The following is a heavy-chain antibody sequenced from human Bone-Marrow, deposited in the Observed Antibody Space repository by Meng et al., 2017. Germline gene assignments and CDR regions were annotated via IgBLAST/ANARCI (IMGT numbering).Heavy chain of an antibody. CDR3: AVAVAGMAGDDAFDI. J-gene: IGHJ3*02. CDR2: ISGSGGST. D-gene: IGHD6-19*01. V-gene: IGHV3-23*01. Sequence: GESLKISCAASGFTFSSYAMSWVRQAPGKGLEWVSAISGSGGSTYYADSVKGRFTISRDNSNNTLYLQMNSLRAEDTAVYYCAVAVAGMAGDDAFDIWGQGTMVTVSS. CDR1: GFTFSSYA.